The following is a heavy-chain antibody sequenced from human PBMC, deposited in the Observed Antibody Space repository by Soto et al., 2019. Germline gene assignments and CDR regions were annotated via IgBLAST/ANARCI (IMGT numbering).Heavy chain of an antibody. J-gene: IGHJ4*02. CDR3: ARIRDYYDSTGFYFDS. V-gene: IGHV1-69*01. CDR1: GGTFSSYA. D-gene: IGHD3-22*01. Sequence: QVQLVQSGAEVKKPGSSVKVSCKASGGTFSSYALSWERQAPGQGLEWMGGIIPIFDTTNYAQKFQGRITITADESTSTAYMELSSLRSEDTAVYYCARIRDYYDSTGFYFDSWGQGTLVTVSS. CDR2: IIPIFDTT.